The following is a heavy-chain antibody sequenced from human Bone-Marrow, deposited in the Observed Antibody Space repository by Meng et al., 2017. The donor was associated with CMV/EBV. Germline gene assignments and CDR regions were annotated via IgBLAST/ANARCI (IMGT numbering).Heavy chain of an antibody. CDR1: GGTFSSYT. CDR2: IIPILGIS. D-gene: IGHD6-13*01. CDR3: ARERGRQQLVIDY. Sequence: SVKVSCKASGGTFSSYTISWVRQAPGQGLEWLGRIIPILGISTYAQKFQGRVTIVADKPTSTAYMELSSLISEDTAVYYCARERGRQQLVIDYWGHGTLVTVSS. V-gene: IGHV1-69*04. J-gene: IGHJ4*01.